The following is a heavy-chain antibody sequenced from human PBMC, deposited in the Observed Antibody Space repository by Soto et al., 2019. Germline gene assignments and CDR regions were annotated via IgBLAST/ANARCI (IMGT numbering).Heavy chain of an antibody. CDR3: AVGSCSGGSCYFDY. Sequence: ASVKVSCKASGYTFTSYCISWVRQAPGQGLEWMGWISAYNGNTNYAQKLQGRVTMTTDTSTSTAYMELRSLRSDDTAVYYCAVGSCSGGSCYFDYWGQGTLVTVSS. D-gene: IGHD2-15*01. J-gene: IGHJ4*02. CDR2: ISAYNGNT. CDR1: GYTFTSYC. V-gene: IGHV1-18*01.